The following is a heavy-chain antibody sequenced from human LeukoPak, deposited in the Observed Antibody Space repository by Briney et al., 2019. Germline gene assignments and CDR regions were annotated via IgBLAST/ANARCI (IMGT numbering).Heavy chain of an antibody. V-gene: IGHV4-34*01. CDR1: SGSFSGYY. Sequence: SETLSLTCAVYSGSFSGYYWSWIRQPPGKGLEWIGEINHSGSTNYNPSLKSRVTISVDTSKNQFSLKLSSVTAADTAVYYCARHSGRQWWSLRGGWFDPWGQGTLVTVSS. CDR3: ARHSGRQWWSLRGGWFDP. D-gene: IGHD2-15*01. J-gene: IGHJ5*02. CDR2: INHSGST.